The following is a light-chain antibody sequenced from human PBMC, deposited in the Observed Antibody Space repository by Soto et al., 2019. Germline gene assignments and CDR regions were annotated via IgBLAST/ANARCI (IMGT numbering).Light chain of an antibody. CDR2: QVY. Sequence: QSVLTQPASVSGSLGQSITISCTGTSSDVGRYNYVSWYQHHPGKAPKLIIYQVYSRPSGVSNRFSGSKFGNTASLSISGLQADDEADYYCSSYTRTTTFVVFGGGTKLTVL. J-gene: IGLJ3*02. CDR1: SSDVGRYNY. V-gene: IGLV2-14*01. CDR3: SSYTRTTTFVV.